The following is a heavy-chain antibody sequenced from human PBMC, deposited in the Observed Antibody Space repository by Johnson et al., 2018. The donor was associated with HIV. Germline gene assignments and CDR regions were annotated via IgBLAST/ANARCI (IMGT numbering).Heavy chain of an antibody. CDR2: IKQDGNEK. CDR3: ARDQDWGYYDV. J-gene: IGHJ3*01. V-gene: IGHV3-7*01. D-gene: IGHD3-22*01. Sequence: MLLVESGGGAVRPGGSLRISCAASGFTFSSYWMSWVRQAPGKGLEWVANIKQDGNEKYYVESVKGRFTISRDNAQNSLYREMNSLRAEDTAVYYCARDQDWGYYDVWGQGTVVTVSS. CDR1: GFTFSSYW.